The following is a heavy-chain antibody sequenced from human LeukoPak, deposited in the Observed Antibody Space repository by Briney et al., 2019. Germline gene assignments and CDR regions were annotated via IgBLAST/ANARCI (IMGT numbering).Heavy chain of an antibody. D-gene: IGHD3-16*01. J-gene: IGHJ6*03. CDR3: ARVIRPPDYYYYMDV. CDR1: GYTFTGYY. V-gene: IGHV1-2*02. Sequence: GASVKVSCKASGYTFTGYYMHWVRQAPGQGLEWMGWINPNSGGTNYAQKFQGRVTMTRDTSISTAYMELSRLRSDDTAVYYCARVIRPPDYYYYMDVWGKGTTVTVSS. CDR2: INPNSGGT.